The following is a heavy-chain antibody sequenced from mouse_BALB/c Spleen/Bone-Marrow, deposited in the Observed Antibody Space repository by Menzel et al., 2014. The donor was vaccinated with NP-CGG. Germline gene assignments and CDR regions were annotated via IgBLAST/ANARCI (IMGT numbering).Heavy chain of an antibody. V-gene: IGHV5-6-3*01. D-gene: IGHD2-4*01. CDR2: INSNGGST. CDR3: ARDYDYDY. J-gene: IGHJ2*01. CDR1: GFTFSSYG. Sequence: EVQEVESGGGLVQPGGSLKLSCAASGFTFSSYGMSWVRQTPDKRLELVATINSNGGSTYYPDSVKGRFTISRDNAKNTLYLQMSSLKSEDTAMYYCARDYDYDYWGQGTTLTVSS.